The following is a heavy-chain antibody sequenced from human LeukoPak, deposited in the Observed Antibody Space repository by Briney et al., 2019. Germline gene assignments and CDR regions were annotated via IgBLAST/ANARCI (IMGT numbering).Heavy chain of an antibody. CDR2: IYSGGGT. J-gene: IGHJ3*02. V-gene: IGHV3-66*01. D-gene: IGHD3-22*01. CDR3: ARELTTFYYDISGYYGHAFDI. CDR1: GFTVSSNY. Sequence: PGGSLRLSCAASGFTVSSNYMSWVRQAPEKGLEWVSVIYSGGGTYYADSVKGRFTISRDNSKNTLFLQMNSLRAEDTAVYYCARELTTFYYDISGYYGHAFDIWGQGTMVTVSS.